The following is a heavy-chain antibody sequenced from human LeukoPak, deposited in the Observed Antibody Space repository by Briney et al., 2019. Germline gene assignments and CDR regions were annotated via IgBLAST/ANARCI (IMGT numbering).Heavy chain of an antibody. CDR2: ISSSGSTI. V-gene: IGHV3-48*03. J-gene: IGHJ6*04. CDR3: AELGITMIGGV. Sequence: GGSLRLSCAGSGFPFSSHGMNWVRQAPGKGLEWVSYISSSGSTIYYADSVKGRFTISRDNAKNSLYPQMNSLRAEDTAVYYCAELGITMIGGVWGKGTTVTISS. CDR1: GFPFSSHG. D-gene: IGHD3-10*02.